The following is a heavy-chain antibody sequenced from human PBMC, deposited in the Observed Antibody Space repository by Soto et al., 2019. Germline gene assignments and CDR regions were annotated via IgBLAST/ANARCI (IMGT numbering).Heavy chain of an antibody. CDR1: CYTFTIYF. Sequence: ASVKVSFKASCYTFTIYFRILVLDSPGQGLELMGFISAYNGNTNYAQKLQGRVTMTTDTSTSTAYMELRSLRSDATAVYYCARDLGNSYYSQYGMDVWGHGTTXT. CDR3: ARDLGNSYYSQYGMDV. D-gene: IGHD6-13*01. J-gene: IGHJ6*01. CDR2: ISAYNGNT. V-gene: IGHV1-18*04.